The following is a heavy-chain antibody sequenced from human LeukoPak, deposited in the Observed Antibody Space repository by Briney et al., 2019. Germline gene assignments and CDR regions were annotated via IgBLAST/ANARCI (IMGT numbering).Heavy chain of an antibody. CDR2: IIPIFGTA. J-gene: IGHJ3*02. CDR3: ARALGDSSSWYAFDI. CDR1: GGTFSSYA. Sequence: SVKVSSKAYGGTFSSYAISWVRQAPGQGLEWMGGIIPIFGTANYAQKFQGRVTITADESTSTAYMELSSLRSEDTAVYYCARALGDSSSWYAFDIWAQGTMVIVSS. D-gene: IGHD6-13*01. V-gene: IGHV1-69*13.